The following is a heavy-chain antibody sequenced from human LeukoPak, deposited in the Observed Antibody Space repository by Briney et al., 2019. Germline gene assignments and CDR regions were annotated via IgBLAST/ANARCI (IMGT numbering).Heavy chain of an antibody. CDR2: ISSSGST. Sequence: SSETLSLTCTVSGGSISSYYWSWIRQPPGKGLEWIGYISSSGSTKYNPSLKSRLTLSIDTSKNQFSLKLTSVTAADTAVYYCARGQQWFDPWGQGTLVTVSS. V-gene: IGHV4-59*08. J-gene: IGHJ5*02. CDR1: GGSISSYY. CDR3: ARGQQWFDP. D-gene: IGHD6-13*01.